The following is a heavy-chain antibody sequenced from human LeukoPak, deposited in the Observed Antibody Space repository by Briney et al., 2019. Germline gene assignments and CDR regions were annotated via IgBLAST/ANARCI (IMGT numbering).Heavy chain of an antibody. D-gene: IGHD3-16*02. Sequence: SETLSLTCTVSGGSISSYYWSWIRQPPGKGLEWIGYIYYSGSTNYNPSLKSRVTISVDTSKNQFSLKLSSVTAADTAVYYCARHGNMITFRGVIVQGPHWYFDLWGRGTLVTVSS. CDR1: GGSISSYY. J-gene: IGHJ2*01. CDR3: ARHGNMITFRGVIVQGPHWYFDL. CDR2: IYYSGST. V-gene: IGHV4-59*08.